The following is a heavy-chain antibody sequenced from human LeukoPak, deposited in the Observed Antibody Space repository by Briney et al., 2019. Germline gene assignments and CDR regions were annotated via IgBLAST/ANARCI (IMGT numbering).Heavy chain of an antibody. CDR2: INHSGST. Sequence: SETLSLTCAVYGVSFSGYYWSWIRQPPGKGLEWVGEINHSGSTNYNPSLKSRVTISVDTSKNQFSLKLSSVTAADTAVYYCARGIGGSPYYYYYYMDVWGKGTTVTVSS. CDR1: GVSFSGYY. CDR3: ARGIGGSPYYYYYYMDV. V-gene: IGHV4-34*01. J-gene: IGHJ6*03. D-gene: IGHD6-13*01.